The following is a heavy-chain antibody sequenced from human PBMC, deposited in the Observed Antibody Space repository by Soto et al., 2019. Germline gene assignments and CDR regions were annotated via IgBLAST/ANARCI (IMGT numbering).Heavy chain of an antibody. Sequence: ASETLSLTCTVSGGSISSYYWSWIRQPPGKGLEWIGYIYYSGSTNYNPSLKSRVTISVDTSKNQFSLKLSSVTAADTAVYYCASITSRQAWFDPWGQGTLVTVSS. V-gene: IGHV4-59*01. CDR2: IYYSGST. CDR1: GGSISSYY. J-gene: IGHJ5*02. CDR3: ASITSRQAWFDP.